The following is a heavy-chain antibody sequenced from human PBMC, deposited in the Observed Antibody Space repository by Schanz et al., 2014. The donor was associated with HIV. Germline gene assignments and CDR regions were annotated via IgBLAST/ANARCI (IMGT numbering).Heavy chain of an antibody. D-gene: IGHD1-26*01. J-gene: IGHJ6*02. CDR3: ARGPSGGLTPSRGMDV. Sequence: QVQLQESGPGLVKPSETLSLTCTVSGGSINNRSYYWGWIRQPPGKGLECIGYIYYSGSTYYNPSLKSGVTIPVDKPKTHFALKLPSVTAADTAVYYCARGPSGGLTPSRGMDVWGQGTTVTVSS. CDR2: IYYSGST. V-gene: IGHV4-39*07. CDR1: GGSINNRSYY.